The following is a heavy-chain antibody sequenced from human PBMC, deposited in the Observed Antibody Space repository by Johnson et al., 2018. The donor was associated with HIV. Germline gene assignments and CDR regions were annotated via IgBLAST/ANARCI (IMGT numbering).Heavy chain of an antibody. Sequence: QMLLVESGGGVVQPGRSLRLSCAVSGFTLSSYVMHWVRQAPGKGLEWVAVMSYDGSDKYYADSVKGRFTISRDNSKNTLYLQMNSLRAEDTAVYFCARGGRQFLEEPPWAFDIWGQGTMVTVSS. CDR3: ARGGRQFLEEPPWAFDI. V-gene: IGHV3-30*04. J-gene: IGHJ3*02. CDR1: GFTLSSYV. CDR2: MSYDGSDK. D-gene: IGHD3-3*01.